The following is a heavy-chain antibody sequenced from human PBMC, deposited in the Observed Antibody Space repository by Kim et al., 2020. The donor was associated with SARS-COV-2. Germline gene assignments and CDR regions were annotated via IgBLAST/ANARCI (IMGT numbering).Heavy chain of an antibody. CDR3: GNYNGPGSHFDY. Sequence: SLKGRFTVSRDNSRNTLFLQKNNLGADDTAVYYCGNYNGPGSHFDYWGQGTLVTVSS. J-gene: IGHJ4*02. V-gene: IGHV3-23*01. D-gene: IGHD3-10*01.